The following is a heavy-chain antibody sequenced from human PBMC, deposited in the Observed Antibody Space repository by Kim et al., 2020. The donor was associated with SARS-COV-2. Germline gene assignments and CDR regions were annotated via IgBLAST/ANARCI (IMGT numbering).Heavy chain of an antibody. D-gene: IGHD2-15*01. V-gene: IGHV3-30*01. CDR3: AKSEATTTQPAY. CDR2: ISYDGTGI. J-gene: IGHJ4*02. CDR1: GFTFNRYA. Sequence: GGSLRLSCAASGFTFNRYAMHWVRQAPSKGPEWVTFISYDGTGIYYADSVKGRFTISRDNSKNTLYLQMNNMRAEDTALYYCAKSEATTTQPAYWGQGNL.